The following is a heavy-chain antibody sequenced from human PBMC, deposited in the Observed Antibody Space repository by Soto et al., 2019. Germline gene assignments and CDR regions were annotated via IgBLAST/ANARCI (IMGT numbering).Heavy chain of an antibody. Sequence: EVQLLESGGGLLQPGGSLRLSCAASGFTFSNYAMSWVRQAPGKGLEWVSAISGGGDSTYYADSVKGRFTISRDNSRYMLYLQTNSLRAEDTAVYYCAKVSNFWSGSFDCWGQGTLVTVSS. CDR1: GFTFSNYA. J-gene: IGHJ4*02. CDR2: ISGGGDST. V-gene: IGHV3-23*01. CDR3: AKVSNFWSGSFDC. D-gene: IGHD3-3*01.